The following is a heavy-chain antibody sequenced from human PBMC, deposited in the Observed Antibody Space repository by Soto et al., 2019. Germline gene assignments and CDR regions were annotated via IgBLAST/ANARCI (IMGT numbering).Heavy chain of an antibody. CDR3: ARDKAPRITGTTWFDP. CDR1: GGSVSSGSYY. CDR2: IYYSGST. V-gene: IGHV4-61*01. J-gene: IGHJ5*02. D-gene: IGHD1-7*01. Sequence: SETLSLTCTVSGGSVSSGSYYWSWIRQPPGKGLEWIGYIYYSGSTNYNPSLKSRVTISVDTSKNQFSLKLSSVTAADTAVYYCARDKAPRITGTTWFDPWGQGTLVTVSS.